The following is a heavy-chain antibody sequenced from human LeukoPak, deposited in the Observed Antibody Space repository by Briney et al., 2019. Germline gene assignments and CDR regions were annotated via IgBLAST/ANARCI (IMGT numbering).Heavy chain of an antibody. CDR2: IYYSGST. J-gene: IGHJ4*02. V-gene: IGHV4-59*01. CDR1: GGSISTYY. CDR3: ARSFYGYSFDY. D-gene: IGHD4-17*01. Sequence: SETLSLTCTVSGGSISTYYWSWIRQPPGKRLEWIGYIYYSGSTNYNSSLKSRVTISVDTSKNQFSLNLNSVTAADTAVYYCARSFYGYSFDYWGQGPLVTVSS.